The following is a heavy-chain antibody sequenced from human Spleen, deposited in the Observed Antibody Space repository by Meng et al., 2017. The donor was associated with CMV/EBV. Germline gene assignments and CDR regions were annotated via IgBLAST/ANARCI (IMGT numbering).Heavy chain of an antibody. D-gene: IGHD2-15*01. V-gene: IGHV3-73*01. CDR1: GFTFSDST. Sequence: GGSLRLSCAASGFTFSDSTVHWVRQAFGKGLEWVGRIRRKANSHATAYAVSVQGRFTISRDDSKSTAYVQMESLRAEDTAVYFCASSEGGYCSSSSCYRSSHGMDVWGQGTTVTVSS. CDR3: ASSEGGYCSSSSCYRSSHGMDV. J-gene: IGHJ6*02. CDR2: IRRKANSHAT.